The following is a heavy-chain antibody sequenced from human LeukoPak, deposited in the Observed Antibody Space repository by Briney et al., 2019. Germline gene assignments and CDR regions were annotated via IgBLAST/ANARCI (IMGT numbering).Heavy chain of an antibody. V-gene: IGHV1-69*01. Sequence: ASVKVACQAYGRTFRHYAIWQVRQAPGQRLECMGGIIPIFSTANYAQKFQGGVTITADESTSTAYMELSSLRSDDTAVYYCARTPSSGWTTFDYWGQGTLVTVSS. CDR1: GRTFRHYA. CDR3: ARTPSSGWTTFDY. J-gene: IGHJ4*02. CDR2: IIPIFSTA. D-gene: IGHD6-19*01.